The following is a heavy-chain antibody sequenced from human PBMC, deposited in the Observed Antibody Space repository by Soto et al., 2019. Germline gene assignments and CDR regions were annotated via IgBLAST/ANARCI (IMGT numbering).Heavy chain of an antibody. Sequence: NPSATLSLTCTVSGGSISSYYWSWIRQPAGKGLEWIGRIYTSGSTNYNPSLKSRVTMSVDTSKNQFSLKLSSVTAADTAVYYCARDRVVVVAATLFYYYYGMDVWGQGTTVTVSS. CDR1: GGSISSYY. CDR2: IYTSGST. V-gene: IGHV4-4*07. J-gene: IGHJ6*02. CDR3: ARDRVVVVAATLFYYYYGMDV. D-gene: IGHD2-15*01.